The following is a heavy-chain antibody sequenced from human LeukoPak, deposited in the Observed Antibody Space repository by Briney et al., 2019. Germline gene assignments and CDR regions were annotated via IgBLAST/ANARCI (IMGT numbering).Heavy chain of an antibody. J-gene: IGHJ4*02. CDR1: GFTFSSHS. V-gene: IGHV3-21*01. CDR3: ARDLLYYDSSGGDY. Sequence: GSLRLSFATSGFTFSSHSMNWVRQAPGKGLEWGSSISSSSSYIYYADSVKGRFTISRDNARKSLYLQMNSLRAEDTAVYYCARDLLYYDSSGGDYWGQGTLVTVSS. CDR2: ISSSSSYI. D-gene: IGHD3-22*01.